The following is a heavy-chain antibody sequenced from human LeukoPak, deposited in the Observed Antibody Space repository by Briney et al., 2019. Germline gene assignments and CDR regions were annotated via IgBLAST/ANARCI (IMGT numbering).Heavy chain of an antibody. CDR3: AKDLGNSYAFDI. CDR2: ISSSGGNT. CDR1: GFTFRSYA. V-gene: IGHV3-23*01. Sequence: TGGSLRLSCAASGFTFRSYAMSWVRQAPGKGLEWVSAISSSGGNTYYADSVKGRFTISRDNSNNTLYLQMNSLRAEDTAVYYCAKDLGNSYAFDIWGQGTMVTVSS. D-gene: IGHD4-23*01. J-gene: IGHJ3*02.